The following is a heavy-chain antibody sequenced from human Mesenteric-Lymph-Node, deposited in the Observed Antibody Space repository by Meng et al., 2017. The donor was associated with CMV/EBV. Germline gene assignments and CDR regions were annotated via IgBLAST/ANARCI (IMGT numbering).Heavy chain of an antibody. CDR2: ISSSSSYI. CDR3: ARETPDSSGYPRGYFQH. CDR1: GFTFSSYS. J-gene: IGHJ1*01. D-gene: IGHD3-22*01. Sequence: GGSLRLSCAASGFTFSSYSMNWVRQAPGKGLEWVSSISSSSSYIYYADSVKGRFTISRDNAKNSLYLQMNSLRAEDTAVYYCARETPDSSGYPRGYFQHWGQGTLVTVSS. V-gene: IGHV3-21*01.